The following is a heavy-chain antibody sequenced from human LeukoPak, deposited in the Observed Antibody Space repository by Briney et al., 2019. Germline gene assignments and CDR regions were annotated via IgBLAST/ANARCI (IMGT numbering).Heavy chain of an antibody. CDR1: GASMRTYY. CDR3: ARTNYYGSGSYYPDP. V-gene: IGHV4-59*08. J-gene: IGHJ5*02. Sequence: PSETLSLTCTVSGASMRTYYWSWIRQPPGKGLEWIGFIYHSGSTDYNPSLKSRGTISVDTSKNQFSLKLSSVTAADTAVYYCARTNYYGSGSYYPDPWGQGTLVTVSS. D-gene: IGHD3-10*01. CDR2: IYHSGST.